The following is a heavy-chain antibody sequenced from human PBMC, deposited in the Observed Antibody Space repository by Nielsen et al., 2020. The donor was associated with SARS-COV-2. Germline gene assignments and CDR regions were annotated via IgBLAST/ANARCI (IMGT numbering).Heavy chain of an antibody. CDR3: ARSKVLGVIVHFDY. Sequence: SVKVSCKASGYTFTSYYMHWVRQAPGQGLEWMGGIIPMFRSGNYAQNFQGRVTITADESTSTAYMELSSLRSEDTAMYYCARSKVLGVIVHFDYWGQGTLVTVSS. V-gene: IGHV1-69*13. CDR1: GYTFTSYY. J-gene: IGHJ4*02. CDR2: IIPMFRSG. D-gene: IGHD2-21*01.